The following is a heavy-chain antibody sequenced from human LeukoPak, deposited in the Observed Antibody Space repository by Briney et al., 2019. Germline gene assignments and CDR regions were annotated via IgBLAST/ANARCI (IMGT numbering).Heavy chain of an antibody. J-gene: IGHJ4*02. CDR1: GFTFSSYE. CDR3: VRVGGASFGVVITYLDY. V-gene: IGHV3-48*03. CDR2: ISSSGSTI. D-gene: IGHD3-3*01. Sequence: PGGSLRLSCAASGFTFSSYEMNWVRQAPGKGLEWVSYISSSGSTIYYADSVKGRFTISRDNAKNSLYLQMNSLRAEDTAVYYCVRVGGASFGVVITYLDYWGQGTLVTVSS.